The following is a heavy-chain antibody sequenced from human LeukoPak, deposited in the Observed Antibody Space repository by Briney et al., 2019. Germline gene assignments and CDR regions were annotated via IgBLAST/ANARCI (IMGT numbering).Heavy chain of an antibody. D-gene: IGHD2-15*01. CDR1: GFTFDDYG. J-gene: IGHJ4*02. CDR2: INWNGGST. Sequence: PGGSLRLSCAASGFTFDDYGMSWVRQAPGKGLEWVSGINWNGGSTGYADSVKGRFTISRDNAKNSLYLQMNSLRAEDTDLYYCATDRDIVVVVAATPVRYFDIWGQGTLVTVSS. CDR3: ATDRDIVVVVAATPVRYFDI. V-gene: IGHV3-20*04.